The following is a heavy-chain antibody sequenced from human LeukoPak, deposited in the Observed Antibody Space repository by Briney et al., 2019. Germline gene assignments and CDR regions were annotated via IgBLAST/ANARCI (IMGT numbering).Heavy chain of an antibody. Sequence: SETLSLTCAVSGGSFSNHYWSWIRQPPGKGLEWIGYIYHTGSTNYNPSLKSRVTISVDTSKNQFSLKLSSVTAADTAVYYCARASSSPTGCYMDVWGKGTTVTVSS. CDR1: GGSFSNHY. D-gene: IGHD6-13*01. CDR3: ARASSSPTGCYMDV. J-gene: IGHJ6*03. V-gene: IGHV4-59*11. CDR2: IYHTGST.